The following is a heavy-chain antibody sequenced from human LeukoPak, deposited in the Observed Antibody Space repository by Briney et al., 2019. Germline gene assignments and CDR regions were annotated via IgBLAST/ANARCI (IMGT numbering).Heavy chain of an antibody. V-gene: IGHV3-23*01. CDR3: ARDLSNLAVVVPAAISYFDY. J-gene: IGHJ4*02. CDR2: ISGSGGST. CDR1: GFTFSSYA. Sequence: GGSLRLSCAASGFTFSSYAMSWVRQAPGKGLEWVSAISGSGGSTYYADSVKGRFTISRDNAKNSLYLQMNSLRAEDTAVYYCARDLSNLAVVVPAAISYFDYWGQGTLVTVSS. D-gene: IGHD2-2*02.